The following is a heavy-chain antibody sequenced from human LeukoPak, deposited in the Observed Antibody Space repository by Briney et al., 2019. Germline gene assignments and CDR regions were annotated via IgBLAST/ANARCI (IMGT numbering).Heavy chain of an antibody. J-gene: IGHJ4*02. CDR3: AKDLYGQWLVIDY. V-gene: IGHV3-23*01. Sequence: PGESLRLSWAASGLTFSSYGMSWVRQPPGKGREWVSAIIGSGGSTYYADSVKGRFTISRGNSKNTLYLQMNSVRAEDTAVYYCAKDLYGQWLVIDYWGQGTLVTVSS. D-gene: IGHD6-19*01. CDR1: GLTFSSYG. CDR2: IIGSGGST.